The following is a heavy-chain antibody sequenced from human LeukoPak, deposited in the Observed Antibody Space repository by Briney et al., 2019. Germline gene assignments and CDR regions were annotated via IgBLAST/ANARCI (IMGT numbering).Heavy chain of an antibody. D-gene: IGHD6-13*01. Sequence: SETLSLTCTLSGASISSYYWSWIRQPPGKGLEWIGYIYYSGTTNYNPSLKSRVAISVDTSKNQFSLKLSSVTAADTAVYYCAGRHSGSWYFDYWGQGTLVTVSS. CDR3: AGRHSGSWYFDY. CDR1: GASISSYY. V-gene: IGHV4-59*08. J-gene: IGHJ4*02. CDR2: IYYSGTT.